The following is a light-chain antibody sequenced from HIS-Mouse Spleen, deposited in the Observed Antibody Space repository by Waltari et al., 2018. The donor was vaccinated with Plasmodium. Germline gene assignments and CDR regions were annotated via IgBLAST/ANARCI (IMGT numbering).Light chain of an antibody. J-gene: IGKJ3*01. V-gene: IGKV3-15*01. CDR2: GAS. CDR3: HKYNNWSFT. CDR1: QSVSSN. Sequence: EIVMTQSPATLSVSPGERATLSCRASQSVSSNLAWYQQKRGQAHRLLLYGASNRSTGIPARFIGSGSGTEFTLTISSLQSEEFAVYNCHKYNNWSFTFGPGTNVDIK.